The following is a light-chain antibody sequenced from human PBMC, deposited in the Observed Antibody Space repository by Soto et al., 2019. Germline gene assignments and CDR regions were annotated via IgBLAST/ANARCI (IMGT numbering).Light chain of an antibody. CDR1: QSISIN. V-gene: IGKV3-15*01. CDR3: QQYGSSPPIT. Sequence: EIIMTQSPATLSVFPGERATLSCRASQSISINLAWFHQKPGQAPRLLIYAASTRATGIPARFSGSGSGTDFTLTISRLEPEDFAVYYCQQYGSSPPITFGQGTRLEIK. J-gene: IGKJ5*01. CDR2: AAS.